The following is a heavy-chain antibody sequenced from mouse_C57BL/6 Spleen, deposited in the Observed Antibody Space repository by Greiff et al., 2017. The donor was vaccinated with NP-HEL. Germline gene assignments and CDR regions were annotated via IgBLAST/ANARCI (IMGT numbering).Heavy chain of an antibody. CDR1: GYTFTEYT. J-gene: IGHJ4*01. Sequence: VKLMESGAELVKPGASVKLSCKASGYTFTEYTIHWVKQRSGQGLEWIGWFYPGSGSIKYNEKFKDKATLTADKSSSTVYMELSRLTSEDSAVYFCARHEGDDGYYEAMDYWGQGTSVTVSS. CDR2: FYPGSGSI. CDR3: ARHEGDDGYYEAMDY. D-gene: IGHD2-3*01. V-gene: IGHV1-62-2*01.